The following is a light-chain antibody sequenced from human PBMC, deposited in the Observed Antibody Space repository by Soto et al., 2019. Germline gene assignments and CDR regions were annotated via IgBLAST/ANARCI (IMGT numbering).Light chain of an antibody. CDR3: QQYHIYSWT. J-gene: IGKJ1*01. CDR2: RAS. CDR1: ESIGNW. V-gene: IGKV1-5*03. Sequence: DIQVTQSPSTLSASEGDRVTITCRASESIGNWLAWYQQKPEKAPKVLIYRASHLESGVPSRFSASGSGTEFSLTINSLQADDFATYYCQQYHIYSWTFGQGTKVDIK.